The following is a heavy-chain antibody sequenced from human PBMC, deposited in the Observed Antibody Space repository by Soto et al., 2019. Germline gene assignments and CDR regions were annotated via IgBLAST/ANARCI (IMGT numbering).Heavy chain of an antibody. D-gene: IGHD3-3*01. CDR3: ASTIFGVDAPHRYWLDP. V-gene: IGHV1-69*04. J-gene: IGHJ5*02. CDR1: GGNFSTSD. Sequence: QVQLVHSGAEVKKPGSSVKVSCKASGGNFSTSDISWVRQAPGQGLEWMGRIIPILGMTYYAQKFQGRVTVTADKSASTAYMELSRLRSDDTAVSYCASTIFGVDAPHRYWLDPWGQGTLVTVSS. CDR2: IIPILGMT.